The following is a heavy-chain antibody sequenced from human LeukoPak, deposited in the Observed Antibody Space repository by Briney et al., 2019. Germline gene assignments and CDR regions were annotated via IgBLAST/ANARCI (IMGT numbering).Heavy chain of an antibody. D-gene: IGHD5-24*01. CDR3: AREALDDYNHFDY. CDR1: GGTFSSYA. V-gene: IGHV1-69*05. CDR2: IIPIFGTA. Sequence: ASVKVSCKASGGTFSSYAISWVRQAPGQGLEWMGRIIPIFGTANYAQKFQGRVTITTDESTSTAYMELSSLRSEDTAVYYCAREALDDYNHFDYWGQGTLVTVSS. J-gene: IGHJ4*02.